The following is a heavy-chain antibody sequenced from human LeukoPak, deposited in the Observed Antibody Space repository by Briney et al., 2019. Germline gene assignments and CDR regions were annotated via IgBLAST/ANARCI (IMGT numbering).Heavy chain of an antibody. CDR3: ARGGEILNGFPPYV. D-gene: IGHD3-9*01. CDR2: LSNDGCST. V-gene: IGHV3-64*01. J-gene: IGHJ4*02. Sequence: GGSLRLSCAASGYTLIEYAMHWVRQAPDEGLEYVSGLSNDGCSTFYAHSVRGRFTISRDNSNNSLLLQMGRLTAEVSAVYCCARGGEILNGFPPYVWGQGSLVGDCS. CDR1: GYTLIEYA.